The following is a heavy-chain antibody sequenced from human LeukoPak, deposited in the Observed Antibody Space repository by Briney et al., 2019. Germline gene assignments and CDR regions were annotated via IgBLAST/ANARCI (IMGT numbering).Heavy chain of an antibody. J-gene: IGHJ4*02. CDR1: GYTFTSYG. CDR2: ISAYNGNT. CDR3: ASTRSSGWYDRYYFDY. V-gene: IGHV1-18*01. D-gene: IGHD6-19*01. Sequence: ASVKVSCKASGYTFTSYGISWVRQAPGQGLEWMGWISAYNGNTNYAQKLQGRVTMTTDTSTSTAYMELRSLRSDDTAVYYCASTRSSGWYDRYYFDYWGQGTLVTVSS.